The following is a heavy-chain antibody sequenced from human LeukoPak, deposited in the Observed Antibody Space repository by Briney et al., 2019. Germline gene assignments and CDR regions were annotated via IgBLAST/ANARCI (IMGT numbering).Heavy chain of an antibody. V-gene: IGHV3-23*01. D-gene: IGHD6-19*01. CDR2: IDDTSTYT. CDR3: AKDRTIAVAGMLDY. CDR1: EFTFSTYA. Sequence: GGSLRLSCAASEFTFSTYAMTWVRQAPGKGLEWVSSIDDTSTYTYYADSVKGRFTIFRDNSWNTLYLQMNSLRVEDTAVYYCAKDRTIAVAGMLDYWGQGTLVTVSS. J-gene: IGHJ4*02.